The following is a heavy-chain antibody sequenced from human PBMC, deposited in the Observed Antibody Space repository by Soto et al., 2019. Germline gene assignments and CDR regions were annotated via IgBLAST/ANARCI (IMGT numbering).Heavy chain of an antibody. CDR3: ARLGGYYQALDN. CDR1: GGSITPYY. J-gene: IGHJ4*02. Sequence: SETLYLTCTVSGGSITPYYWSWIRQPPGKGLEWIGYIYYGGTTTYNPSLKSRDTISVDTSKNQFSLKLTSVTAADTAVYYCARLGGYYQALDNWGQGTLVTVSS. CDR2: IYYGGTT. D-gene: IGHD3-22*01. V-gene: IGHV4-59*08.